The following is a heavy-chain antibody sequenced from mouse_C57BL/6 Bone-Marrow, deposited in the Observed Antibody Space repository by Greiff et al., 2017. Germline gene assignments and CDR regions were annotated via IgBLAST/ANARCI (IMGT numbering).Heavy chain of an antibody. CDR1: GFNIKDDY. Sequence: VQLQQSGAELVRPGASVKLSCTASGFNIKDDYMHWVKQRPEQGLEWIGWIDPENGDTEYASKFQGKATITADTSSNPAYLQLSSLTSEDTAVYDCTTYYGNSAWFAYWGQGTLVTVSA. J-gene: IGHJ3*01. CDR2: IDPENGDT. CDR3: TTYYGNSAWFAY. D-gene: IGHD2-1*01. V-gene: IGHV14-4*01.